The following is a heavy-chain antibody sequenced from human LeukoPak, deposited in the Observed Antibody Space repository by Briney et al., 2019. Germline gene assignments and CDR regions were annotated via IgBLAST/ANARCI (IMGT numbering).Heavy chain of an antibody. CDR2: IYYSGST. D-gene: IGHD3-16*01. CDR1: GGSISSYY. CDR3: ARDSGVYWFDP. V-gene: IGHV4-59*01. J-gene: IGHJ5*02. Sequence: SETLSLTCTVSGGSISSYYWSWIRQPPGKGLEWIGYIYYSGSTNYNPSLKSRVTISVDTSKNQFSLKLSSVTAADTAVYYCARDSGVYWFDPWGQGTLVTVSS.